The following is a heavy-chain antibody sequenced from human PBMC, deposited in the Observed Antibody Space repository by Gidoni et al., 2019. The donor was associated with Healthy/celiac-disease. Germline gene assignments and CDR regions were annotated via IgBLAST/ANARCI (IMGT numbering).Heavy chain of an antibody. CDR2: INHSGST. J-gene: IGHJ6*02. V-gene: IGHV4-34*01. CDR3: ARGWGGNYYGSGSYRYYYGMDV. CDR1: GGSFSGYY. D-gene: IGHD3-10*01. Sequence: QVQLQQWGAGLLKPSETLSLTCAVYGGSFSGYYCSWIRQPPGKGLEWIGEINHSGSTNYNPSLKSRVTISVDTSKNQFSLKLSSVTAADTAVYYCARGWGGNYYGSGSYRYYYGMDVWGQGTTVTVSS.